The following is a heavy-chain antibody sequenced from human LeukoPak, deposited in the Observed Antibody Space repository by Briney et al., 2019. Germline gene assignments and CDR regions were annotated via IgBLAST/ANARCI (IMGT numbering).Heavy chain of an antibody. D-gene: IGHD6-13*01. CDR3: AREAHSSSWNSIDY. Sequence: PSETLSLTCTVSGGSISSSSYYWGWIRQPPGKGLEWIGEINHSGSTNYNPSLKSRVTISVDTSKNQFSLKLSSVTAADTAVYYCAREAHSSSWNSIDYWGQGTLVTVSS. J-gene: IGHJ4*02. CDR2: INHSGST. CDR1: GGSISSSSYY. V-gene: IGHV4-39*07.